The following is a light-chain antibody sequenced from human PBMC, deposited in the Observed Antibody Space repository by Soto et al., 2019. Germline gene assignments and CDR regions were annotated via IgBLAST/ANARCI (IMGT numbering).Light chain of an antibody. J-gene: IGLJ1*01. CDR1: SSEVGGYNY. CDR3: SSYTSSSTSV. Sequence: QSALTQPASVSGSPGQSITISCTGTSSEVGGYNYVSWYQQHPGKAPKLMIYDVSNRPSGVSNRFSGSKSGNTASLTISGLQAEDEADYYCSSYTSSSTSVFGTGTRSPS. CDR2: DVS. V-gene: IGLV2-14*01.